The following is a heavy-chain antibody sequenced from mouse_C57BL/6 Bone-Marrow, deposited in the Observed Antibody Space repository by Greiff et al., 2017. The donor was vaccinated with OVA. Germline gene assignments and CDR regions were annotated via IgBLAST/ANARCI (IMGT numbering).Heavy chain of an antibody. CDR2: INPNNGGT. Sequence: EVKLQQSGPELVKPGASVEISCKASGYTFTDYYMNWVKQSHGKSLEWIGDINPNNGGTSYNQKFKGKATLTVDQSSSTACMELRSLTSENSAVYYCAIYYGSSYGYFDVWGTGTTVTVSS. CDR3: AIYYGSSYGYFDV. J-gene: IGHJ1*03. V-gene: IGHV1-26*01. CDR1: GYTFTDYY. D-gene: IGHD1-1*01.